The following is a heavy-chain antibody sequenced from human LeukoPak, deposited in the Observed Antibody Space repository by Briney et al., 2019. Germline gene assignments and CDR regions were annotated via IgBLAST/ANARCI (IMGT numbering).Heavy chain of an antibody. CDR1: GFTFSSYA. CDR3: AKLVGAPGS. J-gene: IGHJ5*02. CDR2: ISGSGGST. D-gene: IGHD1-26*01. Sequence: GGSLRLSCAASGFTFSSYAMSWVRQGPGKGLEWVSTISGSGGSTYYADSVKGRFTISRDNSKSTLYLQMNSLRAGDAAVYYCAKLVGAPGSWGQGTLVTVSS. V-gene: IGHV3-23*01.